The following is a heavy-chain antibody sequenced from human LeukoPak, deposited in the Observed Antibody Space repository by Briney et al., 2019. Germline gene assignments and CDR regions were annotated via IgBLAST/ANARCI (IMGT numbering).Heavy chain of an antibody. CDR2: INPNTDGT. D-gene: IGHD3-3*01. Sequence: ASVKVSCKASGYTFTGYYIHWVRQAPGQGLEWMGWINPNTDGTNYAQKFQGWVTMTRDTSISTAYMELSRLRSDDTAVYYCAAGGGVVIMNYWGQGTLVTVSS. V-gene: IGHV1-2*04. J-gene: IGHJ4*02. CDR3: AAGGGVVIMNY. CDR1: GYTFTGYY.